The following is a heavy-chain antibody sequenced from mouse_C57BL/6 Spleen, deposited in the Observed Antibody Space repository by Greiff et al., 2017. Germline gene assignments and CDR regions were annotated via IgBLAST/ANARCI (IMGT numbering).Heavy chain of an antibody. CDR1: GFTFSNYW. CDR3: TDDYDLDY. J-gene: IGHJ2*01. Sequence: VQLKESGGGLVQPGGSMKLSCVASGFTFSNYWMNWVRQSPEKGLEWVAQIRLKSDNYATHYAESVKGRFTISRDDSKSSVYLQMNNLMAEDTGIYYCTDDYDLDYWGQGTTLTVSS. CDR2: IRLKSDNYAT. D-gene: IGHD2-4*01. V-gene: IGHV6-3*01.